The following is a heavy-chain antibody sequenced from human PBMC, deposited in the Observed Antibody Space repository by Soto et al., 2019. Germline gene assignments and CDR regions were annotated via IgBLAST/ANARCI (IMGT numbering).Heavy chain of an antibody. CDR1: GFTFSSYA. CDR3: AGRSRSALPY. Sequence: VQLVESGGALVQPGGSLRLSCAASGFTFSSYAMHWVRQAPGKGLEWVAVISYDGSNKYYADSVKGRFTISRDNSKNTLYLQMNSLRAEDTAVYYCAGRSRSALPYWGQGTLVTVSS. CDR2: ISYDGSNK. J-gene: IGHJ4*02. V-gene: IGHV3-30-3*01.